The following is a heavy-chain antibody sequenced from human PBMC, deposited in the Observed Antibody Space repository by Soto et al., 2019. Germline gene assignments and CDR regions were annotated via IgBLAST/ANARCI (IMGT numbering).Heavy chain of an antibody. J-gene: IGHJ4*02. D-gene: IGHD3-3*01. Sequence: SETLSLTCTVSGGSISSYYWSWIRQPAGKGLEWIGRIYTSGSINYNPSLKSRVTMSVDTSKNQFSLKLSSVTAADTAVYYCAREGWDFWSGYFEYWGQGTLVIVSS. CDR2: IYTSGSI. V-gene: IGHV4-4*07. CDR3: AREGWDFWSGYFEY. CDR1: GGSISSYY.